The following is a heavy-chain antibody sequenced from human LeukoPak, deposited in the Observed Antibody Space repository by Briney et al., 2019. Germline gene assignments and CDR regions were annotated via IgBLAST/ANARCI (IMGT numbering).Heavy chain of an antibody. D-gene: IGHD3-22*01. J-gene: IGHJ4*02. V-gene: IGHV4-34*01. CDR1: GGSFSGYY. CDR2: INHSGST. Sequence: PSETLSLTCAVYGGSFSGYYWSWIRQPPGKGLEWIGEINHSGSTNYNPSLKSRVTISVDTSKNQFSLKLSSVTAADTAVYYCARGGPYYDSSGYYGFDYWGQGTLVTVSS. CDR3: ARGGPYYDSSGYYGFDY.